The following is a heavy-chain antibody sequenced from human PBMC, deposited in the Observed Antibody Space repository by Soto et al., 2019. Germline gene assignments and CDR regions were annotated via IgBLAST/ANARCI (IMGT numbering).Heavy chain of an antibody. CDR1: GYTLPELS. CDR3: ATGGQLVLSIPVGYFDH. V-gene: IGHV1-24*01. J-gene: IGHJ4*02. D-gene: IGHD6-6*01. CDR2: FDPEDGET. Sequence: ASVKVSCKVSGYTLPELSMHWVRQAPGKGLEWMGGFDPEDGETIYAQKFQGRVTMTEDTSTDTAYMELSSLRSEDTAVYYCATGGQLVLSIPVGYFDHWGQGTLVTVSS.